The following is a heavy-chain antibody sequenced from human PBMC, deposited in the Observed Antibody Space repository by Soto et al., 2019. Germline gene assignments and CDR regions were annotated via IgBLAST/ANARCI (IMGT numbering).Heavy chain of an antibody. CDR2: IIPILGIA. J-gene: IGHJ3*02. V-gene: IGHV1-69*04. Sequence: SVKVSCKASGGTFSSYTISWVRQAPGQGLEWMGRIIPILGIANYAQKFQGRVTITADKSTSAAYMELSSLRSEDTAVYYCARDIRRIVGAADAFDIWGQGTMVTV. CDR3: ARDIRRIVGAADAFDI. D-gene: IGHD1-26*01. CDR1: GGTFSSYT.